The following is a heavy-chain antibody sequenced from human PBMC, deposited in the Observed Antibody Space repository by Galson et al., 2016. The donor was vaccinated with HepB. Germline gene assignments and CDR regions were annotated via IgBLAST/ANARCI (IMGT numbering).Heavy chain of an antibody. CDR1: GFTFDNHA. Sequence: SLRLSCAVSGFTFDNHAMSWVRQAPGKGLEWVSGVSGSGGITYYADSVKGRFTISRDNSKNVLYLHMSSLRAEDTAFYYCARDNRSAKLPYYYDYWGQGTLITVSS. V-gene: IGHV3-23*01. D-gene: IGHD4-23*01. CDR3: ARDNRSAKLPYYYDY. J-gene: IGHJ4*01. CDR2: VSGSGGIT.